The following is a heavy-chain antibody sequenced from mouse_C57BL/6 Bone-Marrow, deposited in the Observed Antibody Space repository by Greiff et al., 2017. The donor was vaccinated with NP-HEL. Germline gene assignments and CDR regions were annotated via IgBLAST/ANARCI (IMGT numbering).Heavy chain of an antibody. J-gene: IGHJ1*03. CDR2: INYDGSST. V-gene: IGHV5-16*01. Sequence: EVKVVESEGGLVQLGSSMKLSCTASGFTFSDYYMAWVRQVPEKGLEWVANINYDGSSTYYLDSLKSRFIISRDNAKNILYLQMSSLKSEDTATYYCAREDYYGSSYRYFDVWGTGTTVTVSS. CDR3: AREDYYGSSYRYFDV. CDR1: GFTFSDYY. D-gene: IGHD1-1*01.